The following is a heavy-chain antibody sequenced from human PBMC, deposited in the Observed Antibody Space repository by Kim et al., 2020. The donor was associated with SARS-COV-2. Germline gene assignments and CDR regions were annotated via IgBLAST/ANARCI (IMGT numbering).Heavy chain of an antibody. J-gene: IGHJ4*02. CDR3: VRGWDSTDGYSIY. Sequence: GGSLRLSCAASGFTFSAYWMHWVRQVPGKGLVWVSRINGDGSSTNYADSAKGRFTISRDNAKNTLYLQMNSLRADDTGVFYCVRGWDSTDGYSIYWGQGALVTVSS. V-gene: IGHV3-74*01. CDR1: GFTFSAYW. CDR2: INGDGSST. D-gene: IGHD4-4*01.